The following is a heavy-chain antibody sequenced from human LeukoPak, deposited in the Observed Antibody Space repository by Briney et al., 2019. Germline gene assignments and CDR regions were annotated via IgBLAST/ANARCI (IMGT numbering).Heavy chain of an antibody. CDR1: GYSISSSYY. D-gene: IGHD4-11*01. CDR2: IYHSGST. V-gene: IGHV4-38-2*01. Sequence: SETLSLTCAVSGYSISSSYYWGWIRQPPGKGLEWIGTIYHSGSTHYNPSLKSRVTLSVDTSKNQFSLRLRSVTAADTAVYYCASLPSNTVTHDYWGQGTLVTVSS. CDR3: ASLPSNTVTHDY. J-gene: IGHJ4*02.